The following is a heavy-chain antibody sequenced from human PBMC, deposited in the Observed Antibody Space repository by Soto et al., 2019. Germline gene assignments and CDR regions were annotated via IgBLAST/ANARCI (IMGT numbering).Heavy chain of an antibody. CDR1: GFTFSSYA. Sequence: PGGSLRLSCAASGFTFSSYAMSWVRQAPGKGLEWVSAISGSGGSTYYADSVKGRFTISRDNSKNTLYLQMNSLRAEDTAVYYCAKDGAYDILTGYYITYYFDYWGQGTLVTVSS. V-gene: IGHV3-23*01. D-gene: IGHD3-9*01. J-gene: IGHJ4*02. CDR3: AKDGAYDILTGYYITYYFDY. CDR2: ISGSGGST.